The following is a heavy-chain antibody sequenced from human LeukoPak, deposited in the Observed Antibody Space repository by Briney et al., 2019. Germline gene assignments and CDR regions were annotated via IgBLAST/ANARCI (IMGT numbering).Heavy chain of an antibody. Sequence: PEGSLRLSCAASGFTVSSNYMSWVRQAPGKGLEWVSVIYSGGSTYYSDSVKGRFTISRDNSKNTLYLQMNSLRAEDTAEYYCAREITENDAFDIWGQGTMVTVSS. CDR3: AREITENDAFDI. D-gene: IGHD1-14*01. CDR2: IYSGGST. CDR1: GFTVSSNY. V-gene: IGHV3-53*01. J-gene: IGHJ3*02.